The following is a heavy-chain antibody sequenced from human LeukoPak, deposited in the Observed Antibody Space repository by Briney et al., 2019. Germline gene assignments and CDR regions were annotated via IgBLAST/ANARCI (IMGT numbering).Heavy chain of an antibody. CDR2: INHSGST. CDR1: GGSFSGYY. D-gene: IGHD2-21*01. J-gene: IGHJ4*02. CDR3: ARIGIPGPFDY. V-gene: IGHV4-34*01. Sequence: SETLSLTCAVYGGSFSGYYWSWIRQPPGKGLEWIGEINHSGSTNYNPSLKSRVTISVDTSKNQFSLKLSSVTAADTAVYYCARIGIPGPFDYWGQGTLVTVSS.